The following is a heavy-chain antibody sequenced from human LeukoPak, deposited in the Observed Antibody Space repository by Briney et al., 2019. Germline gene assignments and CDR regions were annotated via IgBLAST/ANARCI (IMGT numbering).Heavy chain of an antibody. V-gene: IGHV4-30-2*01. Sequence: PSQTLSLTCTVSGGSISSGGYYWSWIRQPPGKGLEWIGEINHSGSTNYNPSLKSRVTISVDTSKNQFSLKLSSVTAADTAVYYCARISSGCLDYWGQGTLVTVSS. D-gene: IGHD6-19*01. J-gene: IGHJ4*02. CDR2: INHSGST. CDR1: GGSISSGGYY. CDR3: ARISSGCLDY.